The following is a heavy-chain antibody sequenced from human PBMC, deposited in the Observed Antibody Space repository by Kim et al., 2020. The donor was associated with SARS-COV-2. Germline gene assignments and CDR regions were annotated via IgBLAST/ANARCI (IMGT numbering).Heavy chain of an antibody. CDR3: AITNTYNWNDVEYYFDY. D-gene: IGHD1-20*01. CDR1: GYSFTSYW. CDR2: IYPGDSDT. Sequence: GESLKISCKGSGYSFTSYWIGWVRQMPGKGLEWMGIIYPGDSDTRYSPSFQGQVTISADKSISTAYLQWSSLKASDTAMYYCAITNTYNWNDVEYYFDYWGQGTLVTVSS. V-gene: IGHV5-51*01. J-gene: IGHJ4*02.